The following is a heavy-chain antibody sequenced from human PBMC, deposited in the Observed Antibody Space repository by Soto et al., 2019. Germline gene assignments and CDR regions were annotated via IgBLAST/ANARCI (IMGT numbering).Heavy chain of an antibody. Sequence: SLRLSCAASGFTFSSYAMHWVRQAPGKGLEWVAVISYDGSNKYYADSVKGRFTISRDNSKNTLYLQMNSLRAEDTAVYYCARKLDEGAPAYHHYYYYGMDVWGQGTTVTVSS. V-gene: IGHV3-30-3*01. CDR2: ISYDGSNK. D-gene: IGHD6-6*01. J-gene: IGHJ6*02. CDR1: GFTFSSYA. CDR3: ARKLDEGAPAYHHYYYYGMDV.